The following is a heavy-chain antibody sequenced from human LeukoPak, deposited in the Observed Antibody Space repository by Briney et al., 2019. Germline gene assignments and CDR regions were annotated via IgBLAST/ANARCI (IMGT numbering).Heavy chain of an antibody. CDR1: GFTFSSYE. J-gene: IGHJ4*02. Sequence: GGSLRLSCAVSGFTFSSYEMNWVRQAPGKGLEWVSYISSSSSTIYYADSVKGRFTISRDNAKNSLYLQMSSLRAEDTAVYYCARKAVAADYWGQGTLVTVSS. D-gene: IGHD6-19*01. CDR3: ARKAVAADY. V-gene: IGHV3-48*01. CDR2: ISSSSSTI.